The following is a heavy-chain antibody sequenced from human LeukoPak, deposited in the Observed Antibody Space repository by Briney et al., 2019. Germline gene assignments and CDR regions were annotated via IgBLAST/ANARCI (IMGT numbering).Heavy chain of an antibody. D-gene: IGHD2-2*01. J-gene: IGHJ3*02. Sequence: PGGSLRLSCAASGFTFSSYGMHWVRQAPGKGLEWVAVIWYDGSNKYYADSVKGRFTISRDNSKNTLYLQMNSLRAEDTAVYYCAREGGYDPDAFDIWGQGTMVTVSS. CDR1: GFTFSSYG. CDR3: AREGGYDPDAFDI. CDR2: IWYDGSNK. V-gene: IGHV3-33*01.